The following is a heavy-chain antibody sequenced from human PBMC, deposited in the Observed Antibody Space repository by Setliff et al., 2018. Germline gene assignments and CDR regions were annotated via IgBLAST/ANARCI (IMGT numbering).Heavy chain of an antibody. Sequence: SETLSLTCTVSGYSISRGXXXSWIRQPPGKRLEWIGEIIHSGSTYYNPSLKSRVTISVDTSKNQFSLKLSSVTAADTAVYYCARRERLVYYFDYWGQGTLVTVSS. J-gene: IGHJ4*02. CDR3: ARRERLVYYFDY. CDR1: GYSISRGXX. CDR2: IIHSGST. D-gene: IGHD6-19*01. V-gene: IGHV4-38-2*02.